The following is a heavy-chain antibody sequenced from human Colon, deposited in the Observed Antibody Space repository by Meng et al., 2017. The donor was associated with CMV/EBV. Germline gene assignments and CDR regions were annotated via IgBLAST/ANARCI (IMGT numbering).Heavy chain of an antibody. CDR2: IYYSGST. V-gene: IGHV4-39*07. J-gene: IGHJ4*02. CDR1: GGAISSSSYY. D-gene: IGHD3-22*01. Sequence: PLRESGPGLVKRSETPSLPGTVSGGAISSSSYYWGWIRQPPGKGLEWIGSIYYSGSTYYNPSLKSRVTMSVDTSKNQFSLKLSSVTAADTAVYYCARVDGEYYYDSSGYVDYWGQGTLVTVSS. CDR3: ARVDGEYYYDSSGYVDY.